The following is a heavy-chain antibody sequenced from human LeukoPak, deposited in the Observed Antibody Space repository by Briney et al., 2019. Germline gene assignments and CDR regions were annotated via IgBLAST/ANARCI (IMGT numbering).Heavy chain of an antibody. D-gene: IGHD3-22*01. J-gene: IGHJ4*02. CDR3: ARPYYYDSSGYYYYFDY. V-gene: IGHV1-69*01. CDR2: IIPIFGTA. CDR1: GGTFSSYA. Sequence: SVTVSCKASGGTFSSYAISWVRQAPGQGLEWMGGIIPIFGTANYAQKFQGRVTITADESTSTAYMELSSLRSEDTAVYYCARPYYYDSSGYYYYFDYWGQGTLVTVSS.